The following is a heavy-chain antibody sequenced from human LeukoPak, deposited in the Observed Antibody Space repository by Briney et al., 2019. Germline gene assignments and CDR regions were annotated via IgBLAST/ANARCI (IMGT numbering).Heavy chain of an antibody. CDR3: ARNFGLSSSGVFDI. D-gene: IGHD6-6*01. CDR2: IYYSGST. CDR1: GGSISSYY. Sequence: PSETLSLTCTVSGGSISSYYWSWIRQPPGKGLEWIGYIYYSGSTNYNPSLKSRVTISVDTSKNQFSLKLSSVTAADTAVYYCARNFGLSSSGVFDIWGQGTMVTVSS. J-gene: IGHJ3*02. V-gene: IGHV4-59*01.